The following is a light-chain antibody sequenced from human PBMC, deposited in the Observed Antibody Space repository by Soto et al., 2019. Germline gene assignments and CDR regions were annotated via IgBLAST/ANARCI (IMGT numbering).Light chain of an antibody. J-gene: IGKJ1*01. V-gene: IGKV1-39*01. CDR1: QSISSY. Sequence: DIQMTQSPYSLSASVGDRVTITCRASQSISSYLNCYQQKPGKAPKLLIYAASSLQSGVPSRFSGSGSGTDFTLTICSLQPEDFATYYCQQSYSTPHTFGQGTKVDIK. CDR2: AAS. CDR3: QQSYSTPHT.